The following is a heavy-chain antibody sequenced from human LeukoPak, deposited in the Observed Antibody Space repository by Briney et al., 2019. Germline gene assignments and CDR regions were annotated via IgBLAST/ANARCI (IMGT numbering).Heavy chain of an antibody. J-gene: IGHJ3*02. Sequence: GGSLRLSCAASGFTFSSYWMSWVRQAPGKGLEWVSAISGSGGSTYYADSVKGRFTISRDNSKNTLYLQMNSLRAEDTAVYYCAEDPPVWMVRGVMTAFDIWGQGTMVTVSS. CDR2: ISGSGGST. D-gene: IGHD3-10*01. CDR3: AEDPPVWMVRGVMTAFDI. V-gene: IGHV3-23*01. CDR1: GFTFSSYW.